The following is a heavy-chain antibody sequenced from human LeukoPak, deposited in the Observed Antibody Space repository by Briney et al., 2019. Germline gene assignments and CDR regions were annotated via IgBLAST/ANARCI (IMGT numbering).Heavy chain of an antibody. CDR2: ISTYNGNT. V-gene: IGHV1-18*01. D-gene: IGHD2-15*01. CDR1: GYTFTSYG. J-gene: IGHJ6*02. Sequence: RASVKVSCKASGYTFTSYGISWVRQAPGQGLEWMGWISTYNGNTNYAQKLQGRVTMTTDTSTSTAYMELRSLRSDDTAVYYCARDSEDNGVVVVAAAYYYYYGMDVWGQGTTVTVSS. CDR3: ARDSEDNGVVVVAAAYYYYYGMDV.